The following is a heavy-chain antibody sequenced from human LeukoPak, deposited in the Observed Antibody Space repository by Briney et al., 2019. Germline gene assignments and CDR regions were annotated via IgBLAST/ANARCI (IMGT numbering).Heavy chain of an antibody. CDR2: IFYSGST. CDR1: GGSISTSNYY. J-gene: IGHJ5*02. V-gene: IGHV4-39*07. D-gene: IGHD6-13*01. CDR3: ARARIAASENWFDP. Sequence: SETLSLTCTVSGGSISTSNYYWGWIRQPPGKGLEWIGNIFYSGSTYYSPSLRSRVTISVDTSKNQFSLKLSSVTAADTAVYYCARARIAASENWFDPWGQGTLVTVSS.